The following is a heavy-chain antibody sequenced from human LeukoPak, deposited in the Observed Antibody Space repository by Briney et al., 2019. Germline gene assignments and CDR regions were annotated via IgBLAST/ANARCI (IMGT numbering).Heavy chain of an antibody. Sequence: GRSLRLSCAASGFTFSSYGMHWVCQAPAKGLEWVAVISYDGSNKYYADSVKGRFTISRDNSKNTLYLQMNSLRAEDTAVYYCAKEGYCSSTSCYFVDYWGQGTLVTVSS. D-gene: IGHD2-2*01. CDR3: AKEGYCSSTSCYFVDY. CDR1: GFTFSSYG. CDR2: ISYDGSNK. V-gene: IGHV3-30*18. J-gene: IGHJ4*02.